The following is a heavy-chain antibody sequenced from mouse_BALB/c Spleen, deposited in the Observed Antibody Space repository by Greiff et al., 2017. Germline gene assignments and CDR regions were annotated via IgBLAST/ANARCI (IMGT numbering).Heavy chain of an antibody. CDR3: ARYLLCYAMDY. J-gene: IGHJ4*01. Sequence: EVQLQESGPSLVKPSQTLSLSCSVSGDSFTSCYWNWIRKIPGNNLEYMGYISYSGSTYNYPSHKSRISNTRDTSKNQYYLQLNYVTTDDTASYYCARYLLCYAMDYWGEGTSVTVSS. CDR1: GDSFTSCY. V-gene: IGHV3-8*02. D-gene: IGHD2-10*01. CDR2: ISYSGST.